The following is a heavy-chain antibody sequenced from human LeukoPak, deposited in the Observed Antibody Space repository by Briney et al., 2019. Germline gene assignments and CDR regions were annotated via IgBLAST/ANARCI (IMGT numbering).Heavy chain of an antibody. J-gene: IGHJ5*02. CDR1: GGTISSYY. Sequence: SETLSLICAVSGGTISSYYWNWIRQPPGKGLEWIGRIYTSGSTNYNPSLKSRVTMSVDTSKNQFSLKLSSVTAADTAVYYCASDMTGYSSGWYGNWFDPWGQGTLVTVSS. CDR2: IYTSGST. CDR3: ASDMTGYSSGWYGNWFDP. D-gene: IGHD6-19*01. V-gene: IGHV4-4*07.